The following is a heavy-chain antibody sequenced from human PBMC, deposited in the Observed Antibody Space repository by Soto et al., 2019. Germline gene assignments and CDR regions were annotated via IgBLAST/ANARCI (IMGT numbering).Heavy chain of an antibody. CDR1: SGSISSSNW. D-gene: IGHD3-10*01. Sequence: SETLSLTCAVSSGSISSSNWWSWVRQPPGKGLEWIGEIYHSGSTNYNPSLKSRVTISVDKSKNQFSLKLSSVTAADTAVYYCARDQMNYYGSGSYYSYYYYMDVWGKGTTVTVSS. CDR3: ARDQMNYYGSGSYYSYYYYMDV. J-gene: IGHJ6*03. CDR2: IYHSGST. V-gene: IGHV4-4*02.